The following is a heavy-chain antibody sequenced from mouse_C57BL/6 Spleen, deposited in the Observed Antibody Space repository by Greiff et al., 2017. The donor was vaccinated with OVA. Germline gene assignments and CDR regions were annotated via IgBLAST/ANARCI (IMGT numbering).Heavy chain of an antibody. CDR3: TYCYGSSYEYFDY. CDR1: GFNIKDYY. Sequence: VQLQQSGAELVRPGASVKLSCTASGFNIKDYYMHWVKQRPEQGLEWIGRIDPEDGDTEYAPKFQGKATMTADTSSNTAYLQLSSLTSEDTAVYYCTYCYGSSYEYFDYWGQGTTLTVSS. CDR2: IDPEDGDT. D-gene: IGHD1-1*01. J-gene: IGHJ2*01. V-gene: IGHV14-1*01.